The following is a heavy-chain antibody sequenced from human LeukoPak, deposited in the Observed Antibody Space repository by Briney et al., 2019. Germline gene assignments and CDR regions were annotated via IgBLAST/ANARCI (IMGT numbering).Heavy chain of an antibody. D-gene: IGHD2-2*01. CDR3: ARARPGSTSSEFDY. CDR1: GYTFTSYG. Sequence: GASVKVSCKASGYTFTSYGISWVRQAPGQGLEWMGGIIPIFGTANYAQKFQGRVTITADESTSTAYMELSSLRSEDTAVYYCARARPGSTSSEFDYWGQGTLVTVSS. J-gene: IGHJ4*02. V-gene: IGHV1-69*13. CDR2: IIPIFGTA.